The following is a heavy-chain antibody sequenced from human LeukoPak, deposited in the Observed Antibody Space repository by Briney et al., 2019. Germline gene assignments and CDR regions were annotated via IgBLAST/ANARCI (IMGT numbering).Heavy chain of an antibody. Sequence: SETLSLTCTVSGGSISSYYWSWIRQPPGKGLGWIGYIYDSGSTNYNPSLKSRVTISVDTSKNQFSLKLSSVTAADTAVYYWARSSSSSSPFFDYWGQGTLVTVSS. V-gene: IGHV4-59*01. CDR3: ARSSSSSSPFFDY. D-gene: IGHD6-6*01. CDR2: IYDSGST. J-gene: IGHJ4*02. CDR1: GGSISSYY.